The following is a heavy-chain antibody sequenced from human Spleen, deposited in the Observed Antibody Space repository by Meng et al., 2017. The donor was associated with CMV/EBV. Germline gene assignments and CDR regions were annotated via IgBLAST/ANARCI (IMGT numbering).Heavy chain of an antibody. CDR3: AHLPSWGSHYFDY. D-gene: IGHD7-27*01. CDR1: GFSLSTSGMR. V-gene: IGHV2-5*08. CDR2: IYWNNDV. J-gene: IGHJ4*02. Sequence: SGPTLVKPTQTLTLICTFSGFSLSTSGMRVSWIRQPPGKALEWLALIYWNNDVRYNPSLNSRLTITMDTSQSQIVLRMTKMDPVDTATYYCAHLPSWGSHYFDYWGQGTQVTVSS.